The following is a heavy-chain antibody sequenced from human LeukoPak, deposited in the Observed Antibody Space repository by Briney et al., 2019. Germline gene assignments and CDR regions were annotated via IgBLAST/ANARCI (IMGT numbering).Heavy chain of an antibody. Sequence: GALRLSCAASGFTFSSYAMSWVRQAPGKGLEWVSAVTGRGSSTYHADSVKGRFTISRDNAKNSLYLQMNSLRAEDTAVYYCARDPYSDYDYMDVWGKGTTVTVSS. CDR3: ARDPYSDYDYMDV. CDR1: GFTFSSYA. V-gene: IGHV3-23*01. J-gene: IGHJ6*03. D-gene: IGHD4-11*01. CDR2: VTGRGSST.